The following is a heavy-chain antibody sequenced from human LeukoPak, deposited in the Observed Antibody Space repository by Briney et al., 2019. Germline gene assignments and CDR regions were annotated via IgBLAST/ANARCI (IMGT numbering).Heavy chain of an antibody. CDR2: IYYSGST. J-gene: IGHJ3*02. CDR1: GGSISGSSYY. CDR3: ARNGDYGIGAFDI. D-gene: IGHD4-17*01. V-gene: IGHV4-39*07. Sequence: PSETLSLTCTVSGGSISGSSYYWGWIRQPPGKGLEWIGSIYYSGSTYYNPSLKSRVTISVDTSKNQFSLKLSSVTAADTAVYYCARNGDYGIGAFDIWGQGTMVTVSS.